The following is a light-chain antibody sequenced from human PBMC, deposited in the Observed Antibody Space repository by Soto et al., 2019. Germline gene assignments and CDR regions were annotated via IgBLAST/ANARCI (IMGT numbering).Light chain of an antibody. CDR2: YAS. V-gene: IGKV3-15*01. CDR3: QQYHNWPPSWT. CDR1: QSVSSN. J-gene: IGKJ1*01. Sequence: EIVMTQSPATLSVSPGERATLSCRASQSVSSNLAWYQQKPGQAPRLLIYYASTRATGIPARFSGSGSGTEFTLTISSLQSEDFAVYYCQQYHNWPPSWTFGQGTKVDIK.